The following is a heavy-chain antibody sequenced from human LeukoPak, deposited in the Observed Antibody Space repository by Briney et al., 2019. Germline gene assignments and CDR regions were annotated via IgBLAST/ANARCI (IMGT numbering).Heavy chain of an antibody. D-gene: IGHD2/OR15-2a*01. CDR3: ARVPPYLGVDY. Sequence: GGSLRLSCATSGFTFSSYSINWVRQAPGKGLEWVSYISGRSNIIYYADSVKGRFTISRDNAKNSLYLQMNSLRAEDTAVYYCARVPPYLGVDYWGQGTLVTVSP. CDR1: GFTFSSYS. J-gene: IGHJ4*02. V-gene: IGHV3-48*01. CDR2: ISGRSNII.